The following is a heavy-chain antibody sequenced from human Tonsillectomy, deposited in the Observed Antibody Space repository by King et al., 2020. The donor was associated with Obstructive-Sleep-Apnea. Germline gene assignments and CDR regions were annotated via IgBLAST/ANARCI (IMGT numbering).Heavy chain of an antibody. CDR2: IYHSGST. CDR1: GASISSSNW. V-gene: IGHV4-4*02. D-gene: IGHD6-19*01. CDR3: ARHRGSGWTTDFNY. J-gene: IGHJ4*02. Sequence: VQMQESGPGLVKPSGTLSLTCAVSGASISSSNWWSWVRQPPGKGLEWIGEIYHSGSTNYNPSLKSRVIISVDKSKNQFSLKLNSVTAADTAVYYCARHRGSGWTTDFNYWGQGTLVTVSS.